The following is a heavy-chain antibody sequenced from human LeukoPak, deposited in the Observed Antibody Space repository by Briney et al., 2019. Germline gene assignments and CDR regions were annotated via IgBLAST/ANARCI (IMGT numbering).Heavy chain of an antibody. Sequence: GASVKVSCKASGGTFSSYAISWVRQAPGQGLEWMGGIIPIFGTANYAQKFQGRVTITADESTSTAYMELSSLRSEDTAVYYCARDFGESYLYYYYYYMDVWGKGTTVTISS. J-gene: IGHJ6*03. V-gene: IGHV1-69*01. CDR1: GGTFSSYA. D-gene: IGHD3-10*01. CDR3: ARDFGESYLYYYYYYMDV. CDR2: IIPIFGTA.